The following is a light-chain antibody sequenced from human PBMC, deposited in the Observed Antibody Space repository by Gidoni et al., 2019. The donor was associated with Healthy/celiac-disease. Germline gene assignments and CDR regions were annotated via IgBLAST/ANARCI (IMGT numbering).Light chain of an antibody. CDR2: AAS. J-gene: IGKJ5*01. CDR1: QGIRSY. V-gene: IGKV1-9*01. CDR3: QQLNSYPLT. Sequence: DIQLTQSPSFLSASVGDRVTITCRASQGIRSYLACYQQQPGKAPKLLIYAASTLQSGVPSRFRGSGSGTEFTLTISSLQPEDFATYYCQQLNSYPLTFGQGTRLEIK.